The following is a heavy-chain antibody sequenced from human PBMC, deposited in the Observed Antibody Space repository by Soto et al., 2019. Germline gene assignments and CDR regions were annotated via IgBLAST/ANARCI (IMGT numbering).Heavy chain of an antibody. CDR2: ISGSGGST. CDR1: GFSFSSYA. V-gene: IGHV3-23*01. D-gene: IGHD2-21*02. J-gene: IGHJ2*01. CDR3: AKVHHIVVVPVFQGSPWYFYF. Sequence: PGGSLRLSCAASGFSFSSYAMSWVRQAPGKGLEWVSAISGSGGSTYYADSVKGRFTISRDNSKNTLYLQMNSLRAEDTAVYNWAKVHHIVVVPVFQGSPWYFYFGGR.